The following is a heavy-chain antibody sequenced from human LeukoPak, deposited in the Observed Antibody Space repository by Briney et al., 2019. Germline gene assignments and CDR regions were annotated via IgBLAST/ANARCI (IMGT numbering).Heavy chain of an antibody. CDR2: ISSSRSYI. J-gene: IGHJ4*02. CDR1: GFTFSSYS. CDR3: ARDSSIVGATRADY. D-gene: IGHD1-26*01. Sequence: NPGGSLRLSCAASGFTFSSYSMNWVRQAPGKGLEWVSSISSSRSYIYYADSVKGRFTISRDNAKNSLYLQMNSLRAEDTAVYYCARDSSIVGATRADYWGQGTLVTVSS. V-gene: IGHV3-21*01.